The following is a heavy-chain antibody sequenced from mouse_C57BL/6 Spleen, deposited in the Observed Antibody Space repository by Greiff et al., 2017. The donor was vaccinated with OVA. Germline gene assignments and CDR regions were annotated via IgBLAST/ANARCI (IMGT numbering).Heavy chain of an antibody. CDR3: AKGDTGAMDY. Sequence: QVHVKQSGPGLVQPSQSLSITCTVSGFSLTSYGVHWVRQPPGKGLEWLGVIWSGGSTDYNAAFISRLSISKDNSKSQVFFKMNSLQADDTAIYYCAKGDTGAMDYWGQGTSVTVSS. CDR2: IWSGGST. D-gene: IGHD1-1*01. V-gene: IGHV2-4*01. CDR1: GFSLTSYG. J-gene: IGHJ4*01.